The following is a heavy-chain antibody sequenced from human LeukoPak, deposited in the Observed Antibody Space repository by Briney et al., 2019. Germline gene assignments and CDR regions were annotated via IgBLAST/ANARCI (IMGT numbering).Heavy chain of an antibody. Sequence: ASVKVSCKASGYTFTDYYMHWVRQAPGQGLEWMGWINPNSGGTNYAQKFQGRVTMTRDTSISTAYMELSRLRSDDTAVYYCARYCYDPSSVFVGWGQGTRVTVSS. CDR3: ARYCYDPSSVFVG. CDR1: GYTFTDYY. D-gene: IGHD3-22*01. V-gene: IGHV1-2*02. J-gene: IGHJ3*01. CDR2: INPNSGGT.